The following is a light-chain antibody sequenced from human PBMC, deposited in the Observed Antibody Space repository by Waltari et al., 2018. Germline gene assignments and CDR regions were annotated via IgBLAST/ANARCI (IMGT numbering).Light chain of an antibody. V-gene: IGKV1-39*01. Sequence: DIQMTQSPSSLSASVVDRVTITCRASQSIAIYLNWYQQEPGKAPKLLIYAASSLQTGVPSRFSGSGSGTHFTLTISSLQPEDFATYYCQQSYSTPLTVGPGTKVDFQ. CDR2: AAS. CDR3: QQSYSTPLT. CDR1: QSIAIY. J-gene: IGKJ3*01.